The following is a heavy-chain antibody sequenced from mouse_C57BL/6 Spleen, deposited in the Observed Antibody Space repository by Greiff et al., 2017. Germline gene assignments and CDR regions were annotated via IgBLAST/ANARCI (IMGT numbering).Heavy chain of an antibody. CDR1: GYTFTDYE. CDR3: TRYLSYCGSSYGFAY. CDR2: IDPETGGT. J-gene: IGHJ3*01. V-gene: IGHV1-15*01. D-gene: IGHD1-1*01. Sequence: VQLQQSGAELVRPGASVTLSCKASGYTFTDYEMHWVKQTPVHGLEWIGAIDPETGGTAYNQKFKGKAILTADKSSSTAYMELRSLTSEDSAVYYCTRYLSYCGSSYGFAYWGQGTLVTVSA.